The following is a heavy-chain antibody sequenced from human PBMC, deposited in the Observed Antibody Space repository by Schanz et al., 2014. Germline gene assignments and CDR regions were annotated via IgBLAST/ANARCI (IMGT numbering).Heavy chain of an antibody. CDR3: GRGFSRSYIDF. CDR1: GGTFSSFG. CDR2: INLSGGST. J-gene: IGHJ4*02. D-gene: IGHD6-6*01. V-gene: IGHV1-46*03. Sequence: VQLEQSGAEVKKPGSSVKVSCKASGGTFSSFGINWVRQAPGQGLEWMGIINLSGGSTNNAQKFQGRLTMTRDTSTSTVYMELSSLRSDDTAVYYCGRGFSRSYIDFWGQGTLITVSS.